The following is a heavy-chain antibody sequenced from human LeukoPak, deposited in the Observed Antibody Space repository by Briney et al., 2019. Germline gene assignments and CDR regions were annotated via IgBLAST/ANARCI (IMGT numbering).Heavy chain of an antibody. D-gene: IGHD6-13*01. CDR1: GITFSNYG. CDR2: ISSSSSYI. J-gene: IGHJ4*02. V-gene: IGHV3-21*01. Sequence: KAGRSLRLSCVASGITFSNYGMHWVRQAPGKGLEWVSSISSSSSYIYYADSVKGRFTISRDNAKNSLYLQMNSLRAEDTAVYYCARVSSSSGYYFDYWGQGTLVTVSS. CDR3: ARVSSSSGYYFDY.